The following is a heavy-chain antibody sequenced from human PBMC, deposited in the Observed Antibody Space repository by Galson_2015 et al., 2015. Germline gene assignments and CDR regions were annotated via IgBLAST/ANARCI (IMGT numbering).Heavy chain of an antibody. D-gene: IGHD4-11*01. Sequence: PALVIPTQPLTLTCTFSGFSLQTRSMCVSWIRQPPGRALEWLARIDWDDDKYYSTSLKTRLSISKDNSKNQVVLTMTNMDPVDTATYYCARILNADSNYVDYWGQGTLVTVSS. CDR3: ARILNADSNYVDY. CDR2: IDWDDDK. J-gene: IGHJ4*02. CDR1: GFSLQTRSMC. V-gene: IGHV2-70*11.